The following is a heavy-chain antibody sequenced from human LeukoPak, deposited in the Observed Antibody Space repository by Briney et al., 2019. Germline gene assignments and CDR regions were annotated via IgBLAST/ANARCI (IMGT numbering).Heavy chain of an antibody. V-gene: IGHV4-4*07. CDR3: AREGYCSSTTSYAENWFDP. J-gene: IGHJ5*02. CDR2: IYTSGST. CDR1: GGSISRYY. D-gene: IGHD2-2*01. Sequence: SETLSLTCTVSGGSISRYYWSWIRQPAGKGLEWIGRIYTSGSTNYNPSLKSRVTMSVDTSKNQFSLKLSSVTAADTAVYYCAREGYCSSTTSYAENWFDPWGQGTLVTVSS.